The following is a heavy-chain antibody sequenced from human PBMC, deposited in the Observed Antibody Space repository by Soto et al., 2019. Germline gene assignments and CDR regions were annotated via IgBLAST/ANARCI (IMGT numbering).Heavy chain of an antibody. Sequence: SETLSLTCTVSGGSISSYYWSWIRQPPGKGLEWIGYIYYSGSTNYNPSLKSRVTISVDTSKNQFSLKLSSVTAADTAVYYCARVSVDTAMVTPLNYYYYYMDVWGKGTTVTVSS. CDR3: ARVSVDTAMVTPLNYYYYYMDV. V-gene: IGHV4-59*01. CDR1: GGSISSYY. D-gene: IGHD5-18*01. CDR2: IYYSGST. J-gene: IGHJ6*03.